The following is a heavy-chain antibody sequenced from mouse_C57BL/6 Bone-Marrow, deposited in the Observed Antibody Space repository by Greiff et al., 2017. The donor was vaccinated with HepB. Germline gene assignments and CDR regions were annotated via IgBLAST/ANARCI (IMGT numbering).Heavy chain of an antibody. Sequence: VQLKESGPGLVKPSQSLSLTCSVTGYSITSGYYWNWIRQFPGNKLEWMGYISYDGSNNYNPSLKNRISITRDTSKNQFFLKLNSVTTEDTATYYSAREGAYYSNSHFDYWGQGTTLTVSS. V-gene: IGHV3-6*01. CDR2: ISYDGSN. CDR1: GYSITSGYY. D-gene: IGHD2-5*01. J-gene: IGHJ2*01. CDR3: AREGAYYSNSHFDY.